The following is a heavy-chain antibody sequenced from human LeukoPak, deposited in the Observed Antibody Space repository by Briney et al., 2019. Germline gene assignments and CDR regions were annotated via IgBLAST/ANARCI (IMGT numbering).Heavy chain of an antibody. CDR2: MNPNSGNT. D-gene: IGHD2-2*02. J-gene: IGHJ5*02. CDR3: ARGYCSSTSCYTVSWFDP. Sequence: ASVKVSCKASGYTFTSYDINWVRQATGQGLEGMGWMNPNSGNTGYAQKFQGRVTMTRNTSISTAYMELSSLRSEDTAVYYCARGYCSSTSCYTVSWFDPWGQGTLVTVSS. CDR1: GYTFTSYD. V-gene: IGHV1-8*01.